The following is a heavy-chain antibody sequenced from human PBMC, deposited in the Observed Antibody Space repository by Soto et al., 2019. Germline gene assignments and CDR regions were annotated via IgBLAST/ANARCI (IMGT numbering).Heavy chain of an antibody. D-gene: IGHD2-21*02. CDR2: INPNSGGT. J-gene: IGHJ3*02. CDR3: AREGLAYCGGDCFTGLVAFDI. Sequence: ASVKVCCKASGYTFTGYYMHWVRQAPGQGLEWMGWINPNSGGTNYAQKFQGWVTMTRDTSISTAYMELSRLRSDDTAVYYCAREGLAYCGGDCFTGLVAFDIWGQGTMVTVSS. CDR1: GYTFTGYY. V-gene: IGHV1-2*04.